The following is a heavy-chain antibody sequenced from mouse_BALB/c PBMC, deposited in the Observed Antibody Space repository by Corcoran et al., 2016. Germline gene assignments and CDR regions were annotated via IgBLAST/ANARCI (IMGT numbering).Heavy chain of an antibody. CDR2: IRSKANSYAT. V-gene: IGHV10-1*02. CDR1: GFTFSGSA. D-gene: IGHD1-3*01. CDR3: TSIVGAPDYFDY. Sequence: EVQLVESGGGLVQPGGSLKLSCAASGFTFSGSAMHWVRQASGKGLEWVGRIRSKANSYATAYAASVKGRFTISRDDSKNTAYLQMNSLKTEDTVVYYCTSIVGAPDYFDYWGQGTLVTVSS. J-gene: IGHJ2*01.